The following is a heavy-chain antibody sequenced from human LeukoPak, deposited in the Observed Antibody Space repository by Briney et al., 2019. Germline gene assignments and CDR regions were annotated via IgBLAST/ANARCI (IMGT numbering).Heavy chain of an antibody. J-gene: IGHJ3*02. CDR1: GGSISSGDYY. V-gene: IGHV4-30-4*01. D-gene: IGHD3-22*01. Sequence: PSETLSLTCTVSGGSISSGDYYWSWIRQPPGKGLVWIGYIYYSGSTYYNPSLKSRVTISVDTSKNQFSLKLSSVTAADTAVYYCARDGPDSSGYSWSSAFDIWGQGTMVTVSS. CDR3: ARDGPDSSGYSWSSAFDI. CDR2: IYYSGST.